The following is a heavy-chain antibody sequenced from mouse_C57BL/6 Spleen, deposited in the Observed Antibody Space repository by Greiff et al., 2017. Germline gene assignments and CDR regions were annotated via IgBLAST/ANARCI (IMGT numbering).Heavy chain of an antibody. J-gene: IGHJ1*03. CDR2: IDPETGGT. V-gene: IGHV1-15*01. D-gene: IGHD4-1*02. Sequence: QVQLQQSGAELVRPGASVTLSCKASGYTFTDYEMHWVKQTPVHGLEWIGAIDPETGGTAYNQKFQGKAILTADKSSSTAYMELRSLTSEDSAVYYCTRSQLVLNFDVGGTGTTVTVSS. CDR3: TRSQLVLNFDV. CDR1: GYTFTDYE.